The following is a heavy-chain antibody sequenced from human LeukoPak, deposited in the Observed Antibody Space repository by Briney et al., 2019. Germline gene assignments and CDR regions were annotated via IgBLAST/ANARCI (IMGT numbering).Heavy chain of an antibody. V-gene: IGHV3-7*01. CDR3: AREAQGAYSSSAGAFDI. Sequence: GGSLRLSCAASGFTFSSYWMSWVRQAPGKGLEWVANIKQDGSEKYYVDSVKGRFTISRDNAKNSLYLQMNSLRAEDTAVYYCAREAQGAYSSSAGAFDIWGQGTMVTVSS. J-gene: IGHJ3*02. D-gene: IGHD6-6*01. CDR2: IKQDGSEK. CDR1: GFTFSSYW.